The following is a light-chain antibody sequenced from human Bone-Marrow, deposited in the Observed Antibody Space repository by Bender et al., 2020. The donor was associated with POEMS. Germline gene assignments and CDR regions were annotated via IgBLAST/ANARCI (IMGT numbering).Light chain of an antibody. J-gene: IGLJ1*01. CDR2: YDD. CDR1: DIESKS. CDR3: QVWDSVGDYV. Sequence: SYVLTQPPSVSVAPGETATITCGGHDIESKSVHWYQQKSGQAPVVVISYDDDRPSGIPERFSDSNSGNSATLTITRVDAGDEADYYCQVWDSVGDYVFGSGTRVTVL. V-gene: IGLV3-21*04.